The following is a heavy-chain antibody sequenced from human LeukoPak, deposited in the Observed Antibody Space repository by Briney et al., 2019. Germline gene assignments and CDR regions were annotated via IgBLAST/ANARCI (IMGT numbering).Heavy chain of an antibody. Sequence: PGGSLRLSCAASGFTFSNAWMSWVRQAPGKGLEWVGLIKSKADDGTADYAAPVKGRFTISRDDSKNTLYLQMNSLKTEDTAMYYCTTGAAGHWGQGTLVNVAS. J-gene: IGHJ4*02. D-gene: IGHD6-13*01. CDR1: GFTFSNAW. CDR2: IKSKADDGTA. CDR3: TTGAAGH. V-gene: IGHV3-15*01.